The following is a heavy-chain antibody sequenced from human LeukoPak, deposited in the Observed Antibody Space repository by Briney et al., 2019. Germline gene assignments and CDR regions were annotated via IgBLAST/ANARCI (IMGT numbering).Heavy chain of an antibody. V-gene: IGHV3-30-3*01. D-gene: IGHD2-2*01. CDR1: GFTFSSYA. CDR2: ISYDGSNK. J-gene: IGHJ4*02. Sequence: PGGSLRLSCAASGFTFSSYAMHWVRQAPGKGLEWVAVISYDGSNKYYADSVKGRFTISRDNSKNTLYLQMNSLRAEDTAVYYCARVLYCSSTSCYGYYFDYWGQGTLVTVSS. CDR3: ARVLYCSSTSCYGYYFDY.